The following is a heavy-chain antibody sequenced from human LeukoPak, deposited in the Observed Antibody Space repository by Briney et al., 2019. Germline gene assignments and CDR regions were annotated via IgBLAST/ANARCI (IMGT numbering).Heavy chain of an antibody. CDR2: INPNTGAT. Sequence: ASVKVSCKTSGYTFSGYYIHWVRQAPGQGLEWMGWINPNTGATNSAQKFQGTVTMTRDTSITTAYMELSSIISDDTAVYYCARESGDGYNYFDYWGQETLVTVSS. CDR1: GYTFSGYY. J-gene: IGHJ4*02. D-gene: IGHD5-24*01. CDR3: ARESGDGYNYFDY. V-gene: IGHV1-2*02.